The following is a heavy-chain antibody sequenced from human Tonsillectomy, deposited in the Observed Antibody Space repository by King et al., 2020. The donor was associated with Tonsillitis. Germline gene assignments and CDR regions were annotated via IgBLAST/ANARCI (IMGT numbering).Heavy chain of an antibody. Sequence: QLVQSGAEVKKPGSSVKVSCEASGGTFSSHAIIWVRQAPGQGLEWMGGITPIFGATNYAPKFQGRVTISADESTSTAYMELSSLRFEDTAVYYCARSLDYGGNRFDYGGQGTLVTVSS. V-gene: IGHV1-69*12. CDR2: ITPIFGAT. CDR1: GGTFSSHA. D-gene: IGHD4-23*01. CDR3: ARSLDYGGNRFDY. J-gene: IGHJ4*02.